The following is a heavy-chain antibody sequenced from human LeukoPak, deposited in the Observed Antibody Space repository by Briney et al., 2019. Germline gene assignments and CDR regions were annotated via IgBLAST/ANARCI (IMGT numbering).Heavy chain of an antibody. CDR3: TGSGSYRTPFNWFDP. CDR2: ISGSGGST. V-gene: IGHV3-23*01. D-gene: IGHD3-10*01. Sequence: HPGGSLRLSCAASGFTFSSYAMSWVRQAPGKGLEWVSAISGSGGSTYYADSVKGRFTISRDNSKNTLYLQMNSLRAEDTAVYYCTGSGSYRTPFNWFDPWGQGTLVTVSS. CDR1: GFTFSSYA. J-gene: IGHJ5*02.